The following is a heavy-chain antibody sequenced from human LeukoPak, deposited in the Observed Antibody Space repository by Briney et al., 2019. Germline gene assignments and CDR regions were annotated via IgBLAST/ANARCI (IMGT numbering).Heavy chain of an antibody. CDR2: ISSYNGNT. Sequence: ASVKVSCKASGYTFSNYGISWVRQAPGQGLEWMGWISSYNGNTKYAPTFEGRVTMTTDTSTTTTYMELRGLRSDDTALCYCARSHGSTWYSAFWGQGTLVTVSS. V-gene: IGHV1-18*01. CDR3: ARSHGSTWYSAF. J-gene: IGHJ4*02. CDR1: GYTFSNYG. D-gene: IGHD6-13*01.